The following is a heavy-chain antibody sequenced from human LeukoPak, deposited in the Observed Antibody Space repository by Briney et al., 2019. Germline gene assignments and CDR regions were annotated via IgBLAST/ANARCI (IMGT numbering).Heavy chain of an antibody. J-gene: IGHJ4*02. CDR1: GYTFTDYY. CDR3: ARGFVAASITLVDY. CDR2: INPNSGGT. D-gene: IGHD6-13*01. V-gene: IGHV1-2*04. Sequence: ASVKVSCKASGYTFTDYYTHWVRQAPGQGLDWVGWINPNSGGTNYAQKFQDWVTMTRDTSISTAYLDLSRLKSDDTAVYYCARGFVAASITLVDYWGQGTLVTVSS.